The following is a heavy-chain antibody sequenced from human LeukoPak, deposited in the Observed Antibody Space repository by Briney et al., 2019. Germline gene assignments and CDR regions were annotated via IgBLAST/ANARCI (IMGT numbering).Heavy chain of an antibody. D-gene: IGHD5-12*01. CDR1: GFTFSSYW. Sequence: PGGSLTLSCAASGFTFSSYWMHWLRQAPGKGLVWVSRINSDGSSTIYAYSEKGRFTISRDNDKNTLYLQINSLTAEHTACYYCARGRLPLDYWGQGTLVTVSS. J-gene: IGHJ4*02. CDR2: INSDGSST. V-gene: IGHV3-74*01. CDR3: ARGRLPLDY.